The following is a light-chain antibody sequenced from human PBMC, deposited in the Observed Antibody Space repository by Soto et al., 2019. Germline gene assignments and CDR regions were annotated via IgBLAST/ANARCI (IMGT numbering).Light chain of an antibody. Sequence: IVLTQSPGTLSLSAGERATLSCRASLSVHNNYLAWYQQKPGQAPRLLIYCASNRATGIPNRFSGSGSGTDFTLSISRLEPEDFAVYYCQQYGNSQTFGQGTKVEI. CDR1: LSVHNNY. J-gene: IGKJ1*01. CDR3: QQYGNSQT. CDR2: CAS. V-gene: IGKV3-20*01.